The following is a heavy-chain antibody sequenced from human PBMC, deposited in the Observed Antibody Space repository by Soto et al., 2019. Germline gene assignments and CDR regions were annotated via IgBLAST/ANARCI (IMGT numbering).Heavy chain of an antibody. CDR1: GGSFSGYY. J-gene: IGHJ5*02. V-gene: IGHV4-34*01. CDR2: INHSGST. Sequence: PSETLSLTCAVYGGSFSGYYWSWIRQPPGKGLEWIGEINHSGSTNYNPSLKSRVTISVDTSKNQFSLKLSSVTAADTAVYYCARGGPDYYGSGSYSRKYNWFDPWGQGTLVTVS. CDR3: ARGGPDYYGSGSYSRKYNWFDP. D-gene: IGHD3-10*01.